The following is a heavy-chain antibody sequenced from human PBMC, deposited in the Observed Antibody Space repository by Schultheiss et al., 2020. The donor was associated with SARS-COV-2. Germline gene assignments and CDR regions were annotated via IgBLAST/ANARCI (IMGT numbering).Heavy chain of an antibody. CDR1: GGSISSSSYY. Sequence: SETLSLTCTVSGGSISSSSYYWGWIRQPPGKGLEWIGSIYYSGSTYYNPSFKGRVTISVDTSKNQFSLKLSSVTAADTAVYYCARDPSHWGQGTLVTVSS. V-gene: IGHV4-39*07. J-gene: IGHJ4*02. CDR3: ARDPSH. CDR2: IYYSGST.